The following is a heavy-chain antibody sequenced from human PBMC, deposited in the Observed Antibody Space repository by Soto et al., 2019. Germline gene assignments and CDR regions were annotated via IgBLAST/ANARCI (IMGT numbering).Heavy chain of an antibody. CDR3: ARDREFAFDV. Sequence: HPGGSLRLSCAASGFNFGGYSMNWVRQAPGKGLEWVSYISGSGSPISYADSVKGRFTISRDNAKDSLFLQMNSLGDEDTAVYYCARDREFAFDVWGQGTMVTVSS. J-gene: IGHJ3*01. CDR1: GFNFGGYS. CDR2: ISGSGSPI. V-gene: IGHV3-48*02.